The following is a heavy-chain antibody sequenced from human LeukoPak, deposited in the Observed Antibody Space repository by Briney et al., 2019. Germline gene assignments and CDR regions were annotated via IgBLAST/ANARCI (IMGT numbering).Heavy chain of an antibody. Sequence: GGSLRLSCAASGFTFSSYGMHWVRQAPGKGLEWVAVISYDGSNKYYADSVKGRFTISRDNSKNTLYLQMNSLRAEDTAVYYCAKDTYYYGSGSYFFDHWGQGTLVTVSS. D-gene: IGHD3-10*01. J-gene: IGHJ4*02. CDR2: ISYDGSNK. V-gene: IGHV3-30*18. CDR3: AKDTYYYGSGSYFFDH. CDR1: GFTFSSYG.